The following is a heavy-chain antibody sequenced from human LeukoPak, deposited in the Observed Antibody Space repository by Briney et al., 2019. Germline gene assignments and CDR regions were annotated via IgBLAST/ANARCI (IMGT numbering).Heavy chain of an antibody. V-gene: IGHV3-21*01. CDR2: ISSSSSYI. J-gene: IGHJ4*02. D-gene: IGHD3-9*01. Sequence: TGGSLRLSCAASGFTFSSYSMNWVRQAPGKGLEWVSSISSSSSYIYYADSVKGRFTISRDYAKNSLYLQMNSLRAEDTAVYYCAREDSKGHYDILTGYFRAYYFDYWGQGTLVTVSS. CDR1: GFTFSSYS. CDR3: AREDSKGHYDILTGYFRAYYFDY.